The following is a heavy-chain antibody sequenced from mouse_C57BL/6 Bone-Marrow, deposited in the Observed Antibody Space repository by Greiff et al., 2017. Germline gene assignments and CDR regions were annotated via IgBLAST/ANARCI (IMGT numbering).Heavy chain of an antibody. CDR3: TTRFGYYGRYDAMDY. D-gene: IGHD1-1*01. CDR1: GFNIKDYY. CDR2: IDPEDGDT. J-gene: IGHJ4*01. Sequence: EVQLQQSGAELVTPGASVKLSCTASGFNIKDYYMHWVKQRPEQGLEWIGRIDPEDGDTEYAPKFQGKATMTADTSSNTAYLQLSSLTSEDTAVYYCTTRFGYYGRYDAMDYWGQGTSVTVSS. V-gene: IGHV14-1*01.